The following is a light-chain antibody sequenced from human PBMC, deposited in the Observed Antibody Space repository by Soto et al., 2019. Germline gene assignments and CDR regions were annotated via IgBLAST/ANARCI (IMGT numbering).Light chain of an antibody. Sequence: DIQMTQSPSTLSASVGDRVTITCRASQSISTWLAWYQRKPGKAPKLLIYKASSLEGGVPSRFGGSGSGTLFNITISSLHPDDFATYYCQQYNTYPLTFGGGTPVDIK. V-gene: IGKV1-5*03. J-gene: IGKJ4*01. CDR3: QQYNTYPLT. CDR1: QSISTW. CDR2: KAS.